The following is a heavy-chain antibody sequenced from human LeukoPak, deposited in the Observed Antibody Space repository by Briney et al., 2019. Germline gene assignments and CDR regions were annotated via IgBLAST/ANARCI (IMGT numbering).Heavy chain of an antibody. V-gene: IGHV1-2*02. CDR1: GYTFTGYY. Sequence: PQASVKVSCKASGYTFTGYYMHWVRQAPGQGLEWMGWINPNSGGTNYAQKFRGRVTMTWDTSISTAYMELSRLRSDDTAVYYCARVGYQYSSGWPNDYWGQGTLVTVSS. D-gene: IGHD6-19*01. CDR2: INPNSGGT. CDR3: ARVGYQYSSGWPNDY. J-gene: IGHJ4*02.